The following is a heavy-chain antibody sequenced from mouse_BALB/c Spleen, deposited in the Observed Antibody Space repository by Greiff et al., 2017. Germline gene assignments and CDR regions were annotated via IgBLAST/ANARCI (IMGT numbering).Heavy chain of an antibody. V-gene: IGHV1-15*01. CDR3: TRSRGYGLYAMDY. Sequence: VQLQESGAELVRPGASVTLSCKASGYTFTDYEMHWVKQTPVHGLEWIGAIDPETGGTAYNQKFKGKATLTADKSSSTAYMELRSLTSEDSAVYYCTRSRGYGLYAMDYWGQGTSVTVSS. D-gene: IGHD2-2*01. CDR2: IDPETGGT. J-gene: IGHJ4*01. CDR1: GYTFTDYE.